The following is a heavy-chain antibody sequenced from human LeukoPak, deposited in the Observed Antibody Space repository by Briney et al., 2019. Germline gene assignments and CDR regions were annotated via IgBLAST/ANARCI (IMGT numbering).Heavy chain of an antibody. J-gene: IGHJ4*02. CDR2: LSGSGGST. CDR1: GFTFGMYA. CDR3: AKNAAGIVLMIYAPLDS. V-gene: IGHV3-23*01. Sequence: GGSLRLSCAASGFTFGMYAMSWVRQAPGKGLEWVSTLSGSGGSTYYADSVKGRFTTSGDESKNTLSLQMNSLRREDTAVYYCAKNAAGIVLMIYAPLDSWGQGTLVTVSS. D-gene: IGHD2-8*01.